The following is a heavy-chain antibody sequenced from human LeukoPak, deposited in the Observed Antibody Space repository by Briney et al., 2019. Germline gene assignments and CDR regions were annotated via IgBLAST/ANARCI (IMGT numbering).Heavy chain of an antibody. V-gene: IGHV3-9*01. CDR3: AKDHQLSGRYFDWLPFDY. Sequence: GGSLRLSCAASGFTFDDYAMHWVRQAPGKGLEWVSGISWNSGSIGYADSVKGRFTISRDNAKNSLYLQMNSLRAEDTAVYYCAKDHQLSGRYFDWLPFDYWGQGTLVTVSS. J-gene: IGHJ4*02. CDR2: ISWNSGSI. CDR1: GFTFDDYA. D-gene: IGHD3-9*01.